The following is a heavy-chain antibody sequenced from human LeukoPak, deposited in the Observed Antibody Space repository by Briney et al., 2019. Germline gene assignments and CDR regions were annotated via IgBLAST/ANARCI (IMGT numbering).Heavy chain of an antibody. CDR2: ISAYNGNT. CDR1: GYTFTSYG. D-gene: IGHD3-3*01. CDR3: ARAERITIFGVVIRTDAFDI. J-gene: IGHJ3*02. V-gene: IGHV1-18*01. Sequence: ASVKVSCKASGYTFTSYGISWVRQAPGQGLEWMGWISAYNGNTNYAQKLQGRVTMTRDTSTSTAYMELRSLRSDDTAVYYCARAERITIFGVVIRTDAFDIWGQGTMVTVSS.